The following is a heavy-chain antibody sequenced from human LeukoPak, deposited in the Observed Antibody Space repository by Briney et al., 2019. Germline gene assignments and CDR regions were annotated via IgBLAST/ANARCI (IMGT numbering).Heavy chain of an antibody. Sequence: GASVKVSCKASVYTFTSNYIHWVRQAPGQGLEWMGMIYPRDGSTSYAQKFQGRVTVTRDTSTSTVHMELSGLRSEDTAVYYCARDQEGFDYWAREPWSPSPQ. CDR2: IYPRDGST. CDR3: ARDQEGFDY. V-gene: IGHV1-46*01. J-gene: IGHJ4*02. CDR1: VYTFTSNY.